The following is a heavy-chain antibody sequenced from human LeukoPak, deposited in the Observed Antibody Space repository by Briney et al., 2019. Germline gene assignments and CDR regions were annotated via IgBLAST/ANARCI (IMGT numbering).Heavy chain of an antibody. CDR3: ARRQLGWFDP. CDR1: GGSISGSSYY. Sequence: TSETLSLTCTVSGGSISGSSYYWEWIRQTPGKGLEWVASIYYSGNTYYNPSLKSRVTISVDTSKNQFSLKLSSVTAADTAVYYCARRQLGWFDPWGQGTLVTVSS. CDR2: IYYSGNT. V-gene: IGHV4-39*01. J-gene: IGHJ5*02. D-gene: IGHD6-13*01.